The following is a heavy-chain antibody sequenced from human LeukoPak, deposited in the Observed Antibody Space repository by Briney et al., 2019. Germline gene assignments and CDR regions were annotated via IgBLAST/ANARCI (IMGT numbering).Heavy chain of an antibody. V-gene: IGHV3-66*01. CDR2: IYIGDST. Sequence: GGSLRLSCAASGFTVSGNYMSWVRQAPGKGLEWGSVIYIGDSTYYADSVKGRFTISRDNSKNTLYLQMNSLRAEDTAVYYCARLGQGLPPSYYFGMDVWGQGTTVTVSS. J-gene: IGHJ6*02. D-gene: IGHD6-19*01. CDR1: GFTVSGNY. CDR3: ARLGQGLPPSYYFGMDV.